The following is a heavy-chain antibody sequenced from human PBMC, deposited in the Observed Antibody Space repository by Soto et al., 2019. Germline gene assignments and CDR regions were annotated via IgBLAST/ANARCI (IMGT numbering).Heavy chain of an antibody. CDR3: ARDCSGGSCYPGMDV. V-gene: IGHV3-21*01. D-gene: IGHD2-15*01. J-gene: IGHJ6*02. Sequence: EVQLVESGGGLVKPGGSLRLSCAASGFNFNSYTINWFRQAPGKRLEWLSSISSSGYIFSTDSVRGRFTISRYNAKNSVYLQINSLRAEDTAVYFCARDCSGGSCYPGMDVWGQGTTVTVSS. CDR2: ISSSGYI. CDR1: GFNFNSYT.